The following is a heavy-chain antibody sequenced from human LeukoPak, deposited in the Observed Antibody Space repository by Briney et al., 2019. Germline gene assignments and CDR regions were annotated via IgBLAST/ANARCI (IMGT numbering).Heavy chain of an antibody. D-gene: IGHD1-14*01. J-gene: IGHJ4*02. Sequence: PGGSLRLSCAASGFTFSSYWMHWLRQAPGKGLVWVSRISNDGGNTSYADSVKGRFTISRDNAKNSLYLQMNGLRADDTAVYYCGSRSGGFWGQGTLVTVSS. CDR2: ISNDGGNT. V-gene: IGHV3-74*01. CDR1: GFTFSSYW. CDR3: GSRSGGF.